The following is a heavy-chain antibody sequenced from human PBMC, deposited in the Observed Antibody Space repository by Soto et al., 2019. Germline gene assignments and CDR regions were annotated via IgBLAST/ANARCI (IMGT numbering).Heavy chain of an antibody. CDR1: GGTFSSYA. Sequence: AASVKVSCKASGGTFSSYAISWVRQAPGQGREWMGGIIPIFGTANYAQKFQGRVTITADKSTSTAYMELSSLRSEDTAVYYCASWRLYGSGSYYNNTHYWGQGTLVTVSS. CDR2: IIPIFGTA. V-gene: IGHV1-69*06. J-gene: IGHJ4*02. D-gene: IGHD3-10*01. CDR3: ASWRLYGSGSYYNNTHY.